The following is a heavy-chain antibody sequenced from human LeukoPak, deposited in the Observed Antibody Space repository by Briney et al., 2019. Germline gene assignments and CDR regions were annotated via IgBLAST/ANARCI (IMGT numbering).Heavy chain of an antibody. J-gene: IGHJ3*02. CDR1: EYTFTSNY. CDR3: ARDVGGIKGRGIAFDI. D-gene: IGHD4-23*01. V-gene: IGHV1-46*01. Sequence: GASVKVSCKASEYTFTSNYMHWVRRAPGQGLEWMGIINPNDDTTSYAQKFQGRVTMARDTSTSTVYMDLSSLRSEDTAVYYCARDVGGIKGRGIAFDIWGQGTMVTVSS. CDR2: INPNDDTT.